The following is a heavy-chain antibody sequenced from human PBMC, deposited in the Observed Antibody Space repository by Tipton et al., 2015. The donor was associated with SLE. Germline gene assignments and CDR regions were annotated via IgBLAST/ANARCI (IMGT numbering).Heavy chain of an antibody. V-gene: IGHV1-46*01. D-gene: IGHD1-1*01. Sequence: QLVQSGAEVKKPGASVKVSCKASGYTFTSYDISWVRQAPGQGLEWMGIINPSGGSTSYAQKFQGRVTMTRDTSTSTVYMELSSLRSEDTAVYYCASGGERFAFDIWGQGTMVTVSS. CDR2: INPSGGST. CDR3: ASGGERFAFDI. CDR1: GYTFTSYD. J-gene: IGHJ3*02.